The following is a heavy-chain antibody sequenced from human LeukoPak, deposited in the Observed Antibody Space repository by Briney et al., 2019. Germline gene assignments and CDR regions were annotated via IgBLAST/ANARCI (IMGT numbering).Heavy chain of an antibody. D-gene: IGHD3-16*01. Sequence: SETLSLTCTVSGGSISSYYWSWIRQPPGKGLEWIGYIYYSGSTNYNPSLKSRVTISVDTSKNQFSLKLSSVTAADTAVYYCARLSMITFGGVSEDYGMDVWGQGTTVTVSS. CDR1: GGSISSYY. CDR2: IYYSGST. CDR3: ARLSMITFGGVSEDYGMDV. J-gene: IGHJ6*02. V-gene: IGHV4-59*08.